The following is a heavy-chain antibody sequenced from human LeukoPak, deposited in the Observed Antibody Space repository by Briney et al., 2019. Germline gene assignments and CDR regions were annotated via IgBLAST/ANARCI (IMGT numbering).Heavy chain of an antibody. CDR2: IYTSGST. Sequence: SETLSLTCTVSGGSISSGSYYWSWIRQPAGKGLEWIGRIYTSGSTNYNPSLKSRVTTSVDTSKNQFSLKLSSVTAADTAVYYCARGERWLQSSDYWGQGTLVTVSS. D-gene: IGHD5-24*01. J-gene: IGHJ4*02. CDR3: ARGERWLQSSDY. CDR1: GGSISSGSYY. V-gene: IGHV4-61*02.